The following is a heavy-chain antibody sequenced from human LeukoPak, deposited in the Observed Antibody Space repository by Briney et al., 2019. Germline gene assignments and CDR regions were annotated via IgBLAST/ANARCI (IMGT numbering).Heavy chain of an antibody. CDR3: ARVRREQWLAYFDY. V-gene: IGHV3-33*01. J-gene: IGHJ4*02. D-gene: IGHD6-19*01. CDR2: IWYDGSNK. CDR1: GFTFSSYG. Sequence: PGRSLRLSCAASGFTFSSYGMHWVRPAPGKGLEWVAVIWYDGSNKYYADSVKGRFTISRDNSKNTLYLQMNSLRAEDTAVYYCARVRREQWLAYFDYWGQGTLVTVSS.